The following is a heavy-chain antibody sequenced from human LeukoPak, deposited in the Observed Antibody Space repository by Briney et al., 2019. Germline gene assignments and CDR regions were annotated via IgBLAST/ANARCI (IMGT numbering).Heavy chain of an antibody. CDR1: GGSFSGYY. D-gene: IGHD3-10*01. CDR2: INHSGST. J-gene: IGHJ6*02. Sequence: SETLSLTCAVYGGSFSGYYWSWIRQPPGKGLEWIGEINHSGSTNYNPSLKSRVTISVDTSKNQFSLKLSSVTAADTAVYYCARFEGYYGSGSYYYYYGMDVWGQGTTVTVSS. V-gene: IGHV4-34*01. CDR3: ARFEGYYGSGSYYYYYGMDV.